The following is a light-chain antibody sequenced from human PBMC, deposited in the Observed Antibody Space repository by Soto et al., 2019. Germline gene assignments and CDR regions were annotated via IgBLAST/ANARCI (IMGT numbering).Light chain of an antibody. CDR3: SSYTSSSTLV. V-gene: IGLV2-14*01. J-gene: IGLJ2*01. CDR2: EVI. CDR1: SSDVGAYNY. Sequence: QSALTQPASVSGSPGQSITISCTATSSDVGAYNYVSWYQQYPGKAPKLMIYEVINRPSGVSNRFSGSKSGNTASLIISGIQAEDEADYYCSSYTSSSTLVFGGGTKLTVL.